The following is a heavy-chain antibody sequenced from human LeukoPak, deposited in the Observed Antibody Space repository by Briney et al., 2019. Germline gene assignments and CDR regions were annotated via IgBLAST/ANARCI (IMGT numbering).Heavy chain of an antibody. Sequence: GSVKVSCKASGYTFTGYYMHWVRQAPGQGLEWMGWINPNSGGTNYAQKFQGRVTMTRDTSISTAYMELSRLRSDDTAVYYCARGKGIAAPGSNYFDYWGQGTLVTVSS. D-gene: IGHD6-6*01. J-gene: IGHJ4*02. V-gene: IGHV1-2*02. CDR2: INPNSGGT. CDR1: GYTFTGYY. CDR3: ARGKGIAAPGSNYFDY.